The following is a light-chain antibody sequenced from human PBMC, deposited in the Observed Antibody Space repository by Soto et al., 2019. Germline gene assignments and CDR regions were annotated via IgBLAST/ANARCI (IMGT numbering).Light chain of an antibody. CDR2: EVT. CDR1: NRDIGGNNY. V-gene: IGLV2-8*01. Sequence: QSVLTQPPSASGSPGQSVTISCTGTNRDIGGNNYVSWYQQYPGMAPKVIISEVTKRPSGVPDRFSGSKSGNTASLTVSGLQAEDEAHYYCSSYAGSNSWVFGGGTQLTVL. CDR3: SSYAGSNSWV. J-gene: IGLJ7*01.